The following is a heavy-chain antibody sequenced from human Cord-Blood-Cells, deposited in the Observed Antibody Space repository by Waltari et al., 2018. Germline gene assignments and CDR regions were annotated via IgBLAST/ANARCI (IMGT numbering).Heavy chain of an antibody. CDR2: INHSGTT. Sequence: QVQLQQWGAGLLKPSETRSLTCAVYGGSFSGYSRRWLRQHPGKGLGWIGEINHSGTTNYNPSLTSRVTISVDTSKNQFSLKLSSVTAADTAVYYCASAGEITMVRGVIDLKNDYWGQGTLVTVSS. V-gene: IGHV4-34*01. CDR3: ASAGEITMVRGVIDLKNDY. CDR1: GGSFSGYS. J-gene: IGHJ4*02. D-gene: IGHD3-10*01.